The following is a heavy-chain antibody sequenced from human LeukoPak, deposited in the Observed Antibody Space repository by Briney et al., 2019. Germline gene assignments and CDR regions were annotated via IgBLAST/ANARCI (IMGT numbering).Heavy chain of an antibody. CDR1: GGSISSYY. Sequence: SETLSLTCTVSGGSISSYYWSWIRQPAGKGLEWIGRIYYSGSTNYNPSLKSRVTISVDTSKNQFSLKLSSVTAADTAVYYCARVQLAPYYFDYWGQGTLVTVSS. V-gene: IGHV4-4*07. CDR3: ARVQLAPYYFDY. J-gene: IGHJ4*02. D-gene: IGHD6-13*01. CDR2: IYYSGST.